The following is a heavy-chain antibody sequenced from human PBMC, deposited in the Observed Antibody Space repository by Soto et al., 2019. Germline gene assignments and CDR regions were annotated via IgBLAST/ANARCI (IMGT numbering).Heavy chain of an antibody. D-gene: IGHD6-19*01. CDR3: ARGSSGWYSGAPDY. Sequence: ASVKVSCKASGYTLTSDGISWVRQAPGQGLEWMGWISAYNGNTNYAQKLQGRVTMTTDTSTSTAYMELRSLRSDDTAVYYCARGSSGWYSGAPDYWGQGTLVTVSS. J-gene: IGHJ4*02. V-gene: IGHV1-18*01. CDR1: GYTLTSDG. CDR2: ISAYNGNT.